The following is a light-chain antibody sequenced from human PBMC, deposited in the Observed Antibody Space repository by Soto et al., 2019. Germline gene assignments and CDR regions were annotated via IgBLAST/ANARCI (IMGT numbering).Light chain of an antibody. CDR2: GAS. CDR3: QQYRTSPIT. J-gene: IGKJ5*01. V-gene: IGKV3-20*01. Sequence: ETVLTQSPGTLSLSPGERATLSCRASQSITNNYLAWYQQTPGQAPRLLIYGASSRVTGIPDRFSGSGSGTDFTLTISRLETEDFAVYYCQQYRTSPITFGQGTRLEIK. CDR1: QSITNNY.